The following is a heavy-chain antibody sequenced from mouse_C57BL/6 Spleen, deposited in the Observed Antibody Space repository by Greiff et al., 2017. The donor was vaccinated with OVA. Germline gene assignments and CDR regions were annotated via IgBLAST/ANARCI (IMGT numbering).Heavy chain of an antibody. D-gene: IGHD2-10*02. Sequence: VQLQQPGAELVRPGSSVKLSCKASGYTFTSYWMHWVKQRPIQGLEWIGNIDPSDSETHYNQKFKDKATLTVDKSSSTAYMQRSSLTSEDSAVYYCARAGYGNYVPFDYWGQGTTLTVSS. J-gene: IGHJ2*01. CDR2: IDPSDSET. CDR3: ARAGYGNYVPFDY. CDR1: GYTFTSYW. V-gene: IGHV1-52*01.